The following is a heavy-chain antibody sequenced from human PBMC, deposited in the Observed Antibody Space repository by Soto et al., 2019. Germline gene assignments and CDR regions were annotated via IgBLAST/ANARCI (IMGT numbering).Heavy chain of an antibody. CDR3: ARVVGRYFDLLYIDY. D-gene: IGHD3-9*01. CDR2: ISYDGSNK. Sequence: QVQLVESGGGVVQPGRSLRLSCAASGFTFSSYAMHWVRQAPGKGLEGVAVISYDGSNKYYADSVKGLFTSSRDNSKNTLYLQMNSLRAEDTAVYYCARVVGRYFDLLYIDYWGQGTLVTVSS. V-gene: IGHV3-30-3*01. J-gene: IGHJ4*02. CDR1: GFTFSSYA.